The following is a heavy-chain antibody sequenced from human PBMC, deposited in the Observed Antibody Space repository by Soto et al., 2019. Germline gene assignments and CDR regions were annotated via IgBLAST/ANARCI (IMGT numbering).Heavy chain of an antibody. CDR1: GCTFSSYA. D-gene: IGHD1-7*01. Sequence: GASVKVSCKASGCTFSSYAISWVRQAPGQGLEWMGGIIPIFGTANYAQKFQGRVTIIADKSTSTAYMELSSLRSEDTAVYYCARGVTGTPEDWFDPWGQGTLVTVSS. CDR2: IIPIFGTA. V-gene: IGHV1-69*06. J-gene: IGHJ5*02. CDR3: ARGVTGTPEDWFDP.